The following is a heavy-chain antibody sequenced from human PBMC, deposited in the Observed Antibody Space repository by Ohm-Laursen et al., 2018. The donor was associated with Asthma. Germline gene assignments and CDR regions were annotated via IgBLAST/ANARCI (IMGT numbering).Heavy chain of an antibody. J-gene: IGHJ3*02. CDR1: GFTFRSYG. D-gene: IGHD2-21*02. CDR2: ITSDGGWT. V-gene: IGHV3-30-3*01. Sequence: SLRLSCAASGFTFRSYGMHWVRQAPGKGLEWVSIITSDGGWTSYADSVRGRFTISRDNSKNILYMQMNSLRAEDTAVYYCARRDYSGGDPNAAFDIWGQGTMVTVSS. CDR3: ARRDYSGGDPNAAFDI.